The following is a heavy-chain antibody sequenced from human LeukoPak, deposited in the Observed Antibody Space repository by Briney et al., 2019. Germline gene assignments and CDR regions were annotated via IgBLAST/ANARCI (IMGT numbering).Heavy chain of an antibody. CDR2: INPNSGGT. CDR1: GYTFTGYY. Sequence: GASVKVSCKASGYTFTGYYMHWVRQAPGQGLEWMGRINPNSGGTNYAQKFQGRVTMTRDTSISTAYMELSRLRSDDTAVYHCARGKGSSGWYLESYYYYYMDVWGKGTTVTVSS. D-gene: IGHD6-19*01. J-gene: IGHJ6*03. CDR3: ARGKGSSGWYLESYYYYYMDV. V-gene: IGHV1-2*06.